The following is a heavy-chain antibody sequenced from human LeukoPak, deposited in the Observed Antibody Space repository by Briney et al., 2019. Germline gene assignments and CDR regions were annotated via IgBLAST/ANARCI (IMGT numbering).Heavy chain of an antibody. D-gene: IGHD5-12*01. CDR1: GFTFSSYG. CDR3: AKDGGLWWLQPNFDY. Sequence: PGRSLRLSCAASGFTFSSYGMPWVRQAPGKGLEWVAIISYDGSDKYYADSVKGRFTISRDNSKNTLYLQMNSLRAEDTAVYYCAKDGGLWWLQPNFDYWGQGTLVTVSS. J-gene: IGHJ4*02. V-gene: IGHV3-30*18. CDR2: ISYDGSDK.